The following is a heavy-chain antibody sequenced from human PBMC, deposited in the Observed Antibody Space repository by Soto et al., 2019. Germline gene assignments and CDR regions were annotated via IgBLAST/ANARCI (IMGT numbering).Heavy chain of an antibody. CDR2: IYSGGST. CDR3: ARDPGSSSGGVDY. J-gene: IGHJ4*02. CDR1: GFTVSSNY. D-gene: IGHD6-6*01. V-gene: IGHV3-53*01. Sequence: GGSLRLSCAASGFTVSSNYMSWVRQAPGKGREWVSVIYSGGSTYYADSVKGRFTISRDNSKNTLYLQMNSLRAEDTAVYYCARDPGSSSGGVDYWGQGTLVTVSS.